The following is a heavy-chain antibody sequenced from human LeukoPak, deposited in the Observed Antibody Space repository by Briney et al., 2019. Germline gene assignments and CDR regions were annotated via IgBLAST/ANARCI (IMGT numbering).Heavy chain of an antibody. V-gene: IGHV3-23*01. J-gene: IGHJ4*02. CDR2: ISGSGGST. D-gene: IGHD2-2*01. CDR1: GFTFSNYA. CDR3: AKDKAGVVPAATHFDF. Sequence: PGGSLRLSCAASGFTFSNYAMSWVRQAPGKGLEWVSAISGSGGSTYYADSVKGRFTISRDNSKNTLYLQMNSLRAEDTAVYYCAKDKAGVVPAATHFDFWGQGTLLTVSS.